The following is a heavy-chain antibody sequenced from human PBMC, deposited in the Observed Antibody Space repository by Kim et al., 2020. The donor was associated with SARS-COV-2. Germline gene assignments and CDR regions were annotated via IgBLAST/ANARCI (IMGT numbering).Heavy chain of an antibody. Sequence: GGSLRLSCAASGFTFSSYGMHWVRQAPGKGLEWVAVIWYDGSNKYYADSVRGRFTISRDNSKNTLYLQMNSLRAEDTAVYYCAGEPGYSSGWYGDWGQGTLLSVSP. CDR3: AGEPGYSSGWYGD. CDR1: GFTFSSYG. D-gene: IGHD6-19*01. V-gene: IGHV3-33*01. CDR2: IWYDGSNK. J-gene: IGHJ4*02.